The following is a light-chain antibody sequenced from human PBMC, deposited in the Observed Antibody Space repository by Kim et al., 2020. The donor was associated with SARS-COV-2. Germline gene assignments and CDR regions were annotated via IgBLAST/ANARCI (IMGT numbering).Light chain of an antibody. CDR3: NSRDSNNNVL. J-gene: IGLJ2*01. Sequence: ALGQTVRITCQGDSLRSYYETWYQQKPGQAPILVIYGKNNRPSGIPDRFSGSSSGNTASLTITGTQAGDEADYYCNSRDSNNNVLFGGGTRLTVL. CDR2: GKN. V-gene: IGLV3-19*01. CDR1: SLRSYY.